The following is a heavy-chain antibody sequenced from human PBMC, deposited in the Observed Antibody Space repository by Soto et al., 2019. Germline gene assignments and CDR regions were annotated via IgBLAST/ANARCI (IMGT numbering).Heavy chain of an antibody. J-gene: IGHJ6*02. CDR2: INHSGST. D-gene: IGHD6-19*01. CDR3: ARGYIAVAGTKQFYYYYGMDV. Sequence: SETLSLTCAVYGGSFSGYYWSWIRQPPGKGLGWIGEINHSGSTNYNPSLKSRVTISVDTSKNQFSLKLSSVTAADTAVYYCARGYIAVAGTKQFYYYYGMDVWGQGTTVTVSS. V-gene: IGHV4-34*01. CDR1: GGSFSGYY.